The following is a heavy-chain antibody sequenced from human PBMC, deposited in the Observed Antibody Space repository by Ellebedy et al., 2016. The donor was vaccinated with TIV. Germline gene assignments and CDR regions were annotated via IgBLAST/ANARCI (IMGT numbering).Heavy chain of an antibody. CDR1: GFTFSSYS. CDR2: IGSTITTI. V-gene: IGHV3-48*04. CDR3: ARGGGSRLSHSFDI. D-gene: IGHD3-10*01. Sequence: PGGSLGLSCAASGFTFSSYSMNWVRQAPGKGLEWVSYIGSTITTIYYADSVKGRFTISRDNAKNSLYLQMNSLRAEDTAVYYCARGGGSRLSHSFDIWGQGTMVTVSS. J-gene: IGHJ3*02.